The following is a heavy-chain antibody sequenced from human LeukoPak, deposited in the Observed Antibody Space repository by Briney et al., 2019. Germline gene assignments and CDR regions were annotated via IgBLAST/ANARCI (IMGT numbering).Heavy chain of an antibody. J-gene: IGHJ4*02. Sequence: SMKVSCKASGGTFSSYAISWVRQAPGQGLEWMGGIIPIFGTANYAQKFQGRVTITADESTSTAYMELSSLRSEDTAVYYCARGGYCSGGSCYSDATPFDYWGQGTLVTVSS. D-gene: IGHD2-15*01. V-gene: IGHV1-69*01. CDR1: GGTFSSYA. CDR3: ARGGYCSGGSCYSDATPFDY. CDR2: IIPIFGTA.